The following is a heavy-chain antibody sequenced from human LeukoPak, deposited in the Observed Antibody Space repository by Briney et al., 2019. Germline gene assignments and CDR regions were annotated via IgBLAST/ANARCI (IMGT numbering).Heavy chain of an antibody. CDR1: GFTFSSYS. V-gene: IGHV3-21*01. J-gene: IGHJ3*02. CDR2: ISSSSSYI. CDR3: ARYSGSYGAAFDI. D-gene: IGHD1-26*01. Sequence: GGSLRLSCAASGFTFSSYSMNLVRQAPGKGLEWVSSISSSSSYIYYADSVKGRFTISRDNAKNSLYLQMNSLRAEDTAVYYCARYSGSYGAAFDIWGQGTMVTVSS.